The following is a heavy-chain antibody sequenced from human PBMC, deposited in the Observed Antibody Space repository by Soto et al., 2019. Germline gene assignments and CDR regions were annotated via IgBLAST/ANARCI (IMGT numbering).Heavy chain of an antibody. V-gene: IGHV1-69*01. J-gene: IGHJ4*02. D-gene: IGHD3-10*01. CDR2: IIPVFGTT. CDR3: ASQPVRGVVVLAPFEY. CDR1: GGTFSSYA. Sequence: QVQLVQSGAEVKKPGSSVKVSCKASGGTFSSYAISWVRQAPGQGLEWMGGIIPVFGTTTYAQRFQGRVAISADESTSTAYMDLSSLRSEDTAVYYCASQPVRGVVVLAPFEYWGQGTLVSVSS.